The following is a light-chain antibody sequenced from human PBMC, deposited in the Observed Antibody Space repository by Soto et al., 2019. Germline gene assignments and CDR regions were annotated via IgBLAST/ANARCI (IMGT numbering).Light chain of an antibody. CDR2: DAS. J-gene: IGKJ5*01. CDR3: QQRSSWPIT. CDR1: QSVPSY. V-gene: IGKV3-11*01. Sequence: DILLTQSPATLSLSAGERVTLPCRASQSVPSYLAWYQQKPGKAPRLLINDASRRDTGIPERFSGSGSGTDFTLTISSLEPEDFAVYYCQQRSSWPITFGQGTRLEIK.